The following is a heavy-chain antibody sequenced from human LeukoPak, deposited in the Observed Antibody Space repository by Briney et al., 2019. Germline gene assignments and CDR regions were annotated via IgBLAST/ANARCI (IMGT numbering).Heavy chain of an antibody. D-gene: IGHD6-19*01. CDR2: IHTSGST. CDR3: ASIDAVAATPTSFDY. V-gene: IGHV4-4*07. J-gene: IGHJ4*02. Sequence: SETLSLTCAVSGGSTSNYFCTWLRQSAGKGLEWIGRIHTSGSTNYNPSLKSRLTISLDTSKNQFSLRLTSVTAADTAVYDCASIDAVAATPTSFDYWGQGTLVTVSS. CDR1: GGSTSNYF.